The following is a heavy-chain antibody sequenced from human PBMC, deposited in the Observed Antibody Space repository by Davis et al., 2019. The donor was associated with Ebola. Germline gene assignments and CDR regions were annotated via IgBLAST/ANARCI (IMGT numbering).Heavy chain of an antibody. CDR2: MNPNSGNT. Sequence: ASVKVSCKASGYTFTSYDINWVRQATGPGLEWMGWMNPNSGNTSYAQKFQGRVTITRNTSISTAYMELSSLRSEDTAVYYCARVLVYDFWSGYYLLPYYYYYMDVWGKGTTVTVSS. D-gene: IGHD3-3*01. J-gene: IGHJ6*03. CDR1: GYTFTSYD. CDR3: ARVLVYDFWSGYYLLPYYYYYMDV. V-gene: IGHV1-8*03.